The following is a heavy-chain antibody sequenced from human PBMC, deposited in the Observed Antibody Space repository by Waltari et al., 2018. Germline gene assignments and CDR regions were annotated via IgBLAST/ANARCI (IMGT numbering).Heavy chain of an antibody. D-gene: IGHD3-3*01. J-gene: IGHJ4*02. CDR3: ARPHSYYNFWSAYNY. Sequence: QVQLVESGGGVVQPGRSLRLSCAASGVTFSLYVIHWVRQVQGKGLEWVAVISYDGTNKYYADSVKGRFTISRDNSKNTLYLQMNSLRPEDTAVYYCARPHSYYNFWSAYNYWGQGTLVTVSS. CDR2: ISYDGTNK. V-gene: IGHV3-30*03. CDR1: GVTFSLYV.